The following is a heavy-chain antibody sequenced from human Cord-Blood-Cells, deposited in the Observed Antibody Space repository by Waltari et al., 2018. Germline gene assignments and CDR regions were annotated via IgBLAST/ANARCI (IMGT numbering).Heavy chain of an antibody. D-gene: IGHD3-10*01. Sequence: QVQLVQSGAEVKKPGSPVKVSCKASGGTFSSYAISWVRQAPGQGLEWMGGIIPIFGTANNGRKFEGRATITAEVSPSTAYMELSSLRAEDTAVYSCARMAVRGVIIKYYFYVRDVWGQGTTVTVAS. CDR1: GGTFSSYA. J-gene: IGHJ6*02. CDR3: ARMAVRGVIIKYYFYVRDV. V-gene: IGHV1-69*01. CDR2: IIPIFGTA.